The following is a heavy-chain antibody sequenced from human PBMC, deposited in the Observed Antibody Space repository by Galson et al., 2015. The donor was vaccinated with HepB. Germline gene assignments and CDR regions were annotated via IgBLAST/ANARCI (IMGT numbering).Heavy chain of an antibody. D-gene: IGHD1-14*01. J-gene: IGHJ4*02. CDR1: GYTFTSYD. CDR2: MNPNSGNT. Sequence: SVKASCKASGYTFTSYDVTWVRQASGQGLEWMGWMNPNSGNTGYAPKFRGRVTMTADISLSTAYMELGSLTSEDTAVYYCARGVRNQLFSDQWCQGSQVSVSS. V-gene: IGHV1-8*01. CDR3: ARGVRNQLFSDQ.